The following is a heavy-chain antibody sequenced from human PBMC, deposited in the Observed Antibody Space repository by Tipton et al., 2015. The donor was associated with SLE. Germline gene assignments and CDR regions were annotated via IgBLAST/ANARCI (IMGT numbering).Heavy chain of an antibody. V-gene: IGHV4-59*01. CDR2: IYYSGGT. CDR1: GGSMSTYY. D-gene: IGHD2-15*01. Sequence: TLSLTCTVSGGSMSTYYWSWIRLPPGKGLEWIGYIYYSGGTSYNPSLNSRVTISVDTSRNQFSLKLTSVTAADSAVYYCARYSLTNWHLDLWGRGTLSLSPQ. CDR3: ARYSLTNWHLDL. J-gene: IGHJ2*01.